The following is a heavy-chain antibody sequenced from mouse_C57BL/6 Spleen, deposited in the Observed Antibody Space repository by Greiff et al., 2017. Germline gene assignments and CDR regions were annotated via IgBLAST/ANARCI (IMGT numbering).Heavy chain of an antibody. CDR1: GFNIKDDY. CDR3: TTRNYGNWAMDY. J-gene: IGHJ4*01. Sequence: EVQLQQSGAELVRPGASVKLSCTASGFNIKDDYMHWVKQRPEQGLEWIGWIDPENGDTEYASKFQGKATITADTSSNTAYLQLSSLTSEDTAVYYCTTRNYGNWAMDYWGQGTSVTVSS. V-gene: IGHV14-4*01. D-gene: IGHD2-1*01. CDR2: IDPENGDT.